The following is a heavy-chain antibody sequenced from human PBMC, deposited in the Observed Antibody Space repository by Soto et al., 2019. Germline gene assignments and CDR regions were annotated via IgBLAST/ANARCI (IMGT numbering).Heavy chain of an antibody. CDR1: GDSITNNY. Sequence: SETLSLTCTVSGDSITNNYWSWIRQPAGKGLEWIGRIYSSGSTNYNPSLKSRVTMSVDKSKNKFSLKLSSVTAADTAVYYCARDSGSYYLGPYWGHGTLVTVSS. J-gene: IGHJ4*01. CDR2: IYSSGST. CDR3: ARDSGSYYLGPY. V-gene: IGHV4-4*07. D-gene: IGHD1-26*01.